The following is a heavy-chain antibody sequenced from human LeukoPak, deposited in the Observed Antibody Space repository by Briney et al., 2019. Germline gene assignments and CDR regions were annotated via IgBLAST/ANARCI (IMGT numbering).Heavy chain of an antibody. V-gene: IGHV4-30-2*01. D-gene: IGHD6-19*01. CDR3: ARAVSGRFDY. CDR2: IYHSGST. J-gene: IGHJ4*02. Sequence: SETLPLTCAVSGGSISSGGYSWSWIRQPTGKGLEWIGYIYHSGSTNYNPSLKSRVTISVDTSKNQFSLKLSSVTAADTAIYYCARAVSGRFDYWGQGTLATVSS. CDR1: GGSISSGGYS.